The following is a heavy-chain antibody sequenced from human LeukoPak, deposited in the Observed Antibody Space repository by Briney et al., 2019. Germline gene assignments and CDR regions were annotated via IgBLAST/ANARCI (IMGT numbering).Heavy chain of an antibody. CDR2: IYYSGST. J-gene: IGHJ3*02. CDR1: GGSISSGDYY. V-gene: IGHV4-30-4*08. Sequence: SETLSLTCTVSGGSISSGDYYWSWIRQPPGKGLEWIGYIYYSGSTYYNPSLKSRVTISVDTSKNQFSLKLSSVTAADTAVYYCASLYDSSGYEDAFDIWGQGTMVTVSS. D-gene: IGHD3-22*01. CDR3: ASLYDSSGYEDAFDI.